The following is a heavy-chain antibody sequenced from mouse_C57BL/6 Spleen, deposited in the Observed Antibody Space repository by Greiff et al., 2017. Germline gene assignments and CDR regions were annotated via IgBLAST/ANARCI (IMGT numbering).Heavy chain of an antibody. V-gene: IGHV1-82*01. CDR1: GYAFSSSW. Sequence: QVPLQQSGPELVKPGASVKISCKASGYAFSSSWMNWVKQRPGKGLEWIGRIYPGDGDTNYNGKFKGKATLTADKSSSTAYMQHSSLTSEDSAVYFCAREDSYAMDYWGQGTSVTVSS. CDR2: IYPGDGDT. J-gene: IGHJ4*01. CDR3: AREDSYAMDY.